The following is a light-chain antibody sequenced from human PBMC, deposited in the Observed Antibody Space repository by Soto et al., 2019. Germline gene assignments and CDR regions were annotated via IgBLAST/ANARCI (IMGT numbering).Light chain of an antibody. V-gene: IGKV3-11*01. CDR1: QSFRGL. Sequence: EIVLPQSPGTLSLSPGERATLSCRASQSFRGLLAWSQQKPGQAPRLLIYDAYNRATGIPPRFSGSGSGTDFTLTISSLEPADSAVYYCQQRHMWPITFGQGTRLEIK. CDR3: QQRHMWPIT. CDR2: DAY. J-gene: IGKJ5*01.